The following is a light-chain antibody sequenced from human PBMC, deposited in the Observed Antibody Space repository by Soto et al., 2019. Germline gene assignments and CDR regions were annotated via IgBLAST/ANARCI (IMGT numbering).Light chain of an antibody. J-gene: IGKJ1*01. CDR2: KAS. CDR1: QNIGNY. Sequence: DIQMTQSPSTLSASVGDRVSITCRASQNIGNYLAWFQQTPGEAPKLLIYKASSLHGGVPSWFXXXXXXXXXXXXXSGLQPDDFATYYCQQYHGYPRTFGPGTRVEI. CDR3: QQYHGYPRT. V-gene: IGKV1-5*03.